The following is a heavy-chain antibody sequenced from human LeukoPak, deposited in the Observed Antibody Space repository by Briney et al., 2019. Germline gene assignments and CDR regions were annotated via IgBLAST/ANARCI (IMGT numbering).Heavy chain of an antibody. CDR2: IKLDGSEK. Sequence: GGSLRLSCVASGFTFGKYWMSWVRQAPGKGLEWVANIKLDGSEKNHVDSVKGRFTISRDNTKNSLYLQMNSLRAEDTAVFYCARDQYDTWSRRGNFDSWGQGTLVIVSS. D-gene: IGHD3-3*01. V-gene: IGHV3-7*03. CDR3: ARDQYDTWSRRGNFDS. J-gene: IGHJ4*02. CDR1: GFTFGKYW.